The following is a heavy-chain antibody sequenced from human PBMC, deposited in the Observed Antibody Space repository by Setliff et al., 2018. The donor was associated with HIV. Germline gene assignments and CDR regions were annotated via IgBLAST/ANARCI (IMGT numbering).Heavy chain of an antibody. CDR1: GGSMSGSSYY. J-gene: IGHJ4*02. Sequence: SETLSLTCTVSGGSMSGSSYYWGWIRQPPGKGLEWIGEIIHSGGTNYNPSLNSRIAISMDTSENQFSLRLTSVTAADTALYFCARAPPGIQLLTTTNGPYYFDFWGQGLLVTVSS. CDR2: IIHSGGT. V-gene: IGHV4-39*07. CDR3: ARAPPGIQLLTTTNGPYYFDF. D-gene: IGHD1-1*01.